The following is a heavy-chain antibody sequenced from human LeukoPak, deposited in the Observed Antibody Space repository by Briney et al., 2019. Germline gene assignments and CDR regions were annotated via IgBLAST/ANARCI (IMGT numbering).Heavy chain of an antibody. D-gene: IGHD6-19*01. CDR3: ARDLSSGWSNYYYGMDV. CDR1: GGSISSYY. V-gene: IGHV4-59*01. CDR2: IYYSGNT. Sequence: KPSETLSLTCTVSGGSISSYYWSWIRQPPGKGLEWIGYIYYSGNTNYNPSLKSRVTISVDTSKNQFSLKLSSVTAADTAVYYCARDLSSGWSNYYYGMDVWGKGTTVTVSS. J-gene: IGHJ6*04.